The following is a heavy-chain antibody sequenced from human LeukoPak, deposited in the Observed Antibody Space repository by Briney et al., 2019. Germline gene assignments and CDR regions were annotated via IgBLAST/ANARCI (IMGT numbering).Heavy chain of an antibody. CDR2: IKQDGSEK. Sequence: GGSLRLSCAASGFTFSSYWMSWVRQAPGKGLEWVANIKQDGSEKYYVDSVKGRFTISRDNAKNSLYLQMNSLRAEDTAVYYCARDRGSGSYYPFDYWGQGTLVTVSS. CDR3: ARDRGSGSYYPFDY. J-gene: IGHJ4*02. V-gene: IGHV3-7*01. D-gene: IGHD3-10*01. CDR1: GFTFSSYW.